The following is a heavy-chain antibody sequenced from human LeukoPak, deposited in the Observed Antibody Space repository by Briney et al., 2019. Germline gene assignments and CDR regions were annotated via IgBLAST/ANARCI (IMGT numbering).Heavy chain of an antibody. CDR3: ARLVRPTYYYYYGMDV. D-gene: IGHD1-1*01. V-gene: IGHV4-39*07. CDR1: GGSISSSSYY. J-gene: IGHJ6*02. CDR2: IYYSGST. Sequence: SETLSLTCTVSGGSISSSSYYWGWIRQPPGKGLEWIGSIYYSGSTYYNPSLKSRVTISVDTSKNQFSLKLSSVTAADTAVYYCARLVRPTYYYYYGMDVWGQGTTVTVSS.